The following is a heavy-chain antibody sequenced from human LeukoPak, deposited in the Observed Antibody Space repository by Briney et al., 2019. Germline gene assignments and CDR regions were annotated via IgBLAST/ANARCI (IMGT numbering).Heavy chain of an antibody. CDR3: AKRPTMTTVTTPSWRVCDS. D-gene: IGHD4-17*01. J-gene: IGHJ4*02. V-gene: IGHV3-23*01. CDR1: GFTFRSYA. Sequence: PGGSLRLSCAASGFTFRSYAMNWVRQAPGKGLEWVSAIGASGAYTFYADSVKGRFTISRDNSRNTLYLQMNSLRAEDTAVYYCAKRPTMTTVTTPSWRVCDSWGQGTLVTVSS. CDR2: IGASGAYT.